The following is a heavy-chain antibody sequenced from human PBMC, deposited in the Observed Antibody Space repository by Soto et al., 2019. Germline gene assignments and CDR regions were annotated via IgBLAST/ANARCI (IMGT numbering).Heavy chain of an antibody. CDR1: GGSISSYY. J-gene: IGHJ6*02. D-gene: IGHD6-13*01. Sequence: QVQLQESGPGLVKPSETLSLTCTVSGGSISSYYWSWIRQPPGKGLEWIGYIYYSGNTNYNPFLKRRVTISVATSKTQFSLKLSSVTAADTAVYYCAREQQQLVGMDVWGQGTTVTVSS. CDR3: AREQQQLVGMDV. V-gene: IGHV4-59*01. CDR2: IYYSGNT.